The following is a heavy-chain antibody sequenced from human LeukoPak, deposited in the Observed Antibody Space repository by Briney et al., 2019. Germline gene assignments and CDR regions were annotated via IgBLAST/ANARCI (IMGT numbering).Heavy chain of an antibody. J-gene: IGHJ4*02. CDR1: GGTFSSYA. Sequence: SVKVSCKASGGTFSSYAISWVRQAPGQGLEWMGGIIPIFGTANYAQKFQGRVTITADESTSTAYMELSSLRSEDTAVYYCARQRIGRMVRGVIIPPYFDYWGQGTLVTVSS. CDR2: IIPIFGTA. V-gene: IGHV1-69*13. D-gene: IGHD3-10*01. CDR3: ARQRIGRMVRGVIIPPYFDY.